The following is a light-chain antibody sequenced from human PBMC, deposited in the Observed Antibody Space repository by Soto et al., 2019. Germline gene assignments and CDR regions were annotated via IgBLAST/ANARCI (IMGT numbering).Light chain of an antibody. CDR2: AAS. J-gene: IGKJ5*01. CDR1: QGISNY. Sequence: DIQMTQSPSSLSASVGHRFTICCRASQGISNYLAWYQQKPGKVPKLMIYAASTLQSGVPSRFSGSGYGTDFNLTISSLQTEDVATYYCQKYNSAPFTFGQGTRLEIK. V-gene: IGKV1-27*01. CDR3: QKYNSAPFT.